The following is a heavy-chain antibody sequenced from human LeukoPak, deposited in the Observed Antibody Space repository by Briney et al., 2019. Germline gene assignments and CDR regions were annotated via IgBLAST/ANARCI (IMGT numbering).Heavy chain of an antibody. J-gene: IGHJ4*02. V-gene: IGHV3-7*03. CDR3: ARETAVVTQADFDS. CDR1: GFSFSTYW. D-gene: IGHD4-23*01. Sequence: GGSLRLSCAASGFSFSTYWMSWVRQAPGKGLAWVASIKEGGREKYYVDSVKGRFTVSRDNAKNSLYLQMSSLRVEDTAVYYCARETAVVTQADFDSWGQGTLVTVSS. CDR2: IKEGGREK.